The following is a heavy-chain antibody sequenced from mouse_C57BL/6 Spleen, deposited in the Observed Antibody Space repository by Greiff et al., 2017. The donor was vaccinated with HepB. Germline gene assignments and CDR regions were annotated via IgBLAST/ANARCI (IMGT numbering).Heavy chain of an antibody. Sequence: VQLKESGAELVRPGASVKLSCTASGFNIKDYYMHWVKQRPEQGLEWIGRIDPEDGDTEYAPKFQGKATMTADTSSNTAYLQLSSLTSEDTAVYYCTTWDTTVVVRYYFDYWGQGTTLTVSS. CDR2: IDPEDGDT. CDR1: GFNIKDYY. D-gene: IGHD1-1*01. V-gene: IGHV14-1*01. J-gene: IGHJ2*01. CDR3: TTWDTTVVVRYYFDY.